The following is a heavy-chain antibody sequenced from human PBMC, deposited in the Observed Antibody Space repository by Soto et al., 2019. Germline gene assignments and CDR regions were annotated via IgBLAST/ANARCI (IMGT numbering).Heavy chain of an antibody. D-gene: IGHD3-16*01. CDR1: GVTITTIDYY. Sequence: PSETLSLTCTVSGVTITTIDYYWTWIRQLPGEGLEWIAYIHHAGPTYYNPSLQSRITISVDTSQNQFSLKLNSVTAADTAVYYWAIYTAREPTFDYWGKGTLVTVSS. CDR3: AIYTAREPTFDY. V-gene: IGHV4-30-4*08. CDR2: IHHAGPT. J-gene: IGHJ4*02.